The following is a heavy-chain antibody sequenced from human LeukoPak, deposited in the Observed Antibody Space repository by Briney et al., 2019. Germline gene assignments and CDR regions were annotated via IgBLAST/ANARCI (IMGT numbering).Heavy chain of an antibody. J-gene: IGHJ4*02. V-gene: IGHV4-34*01. Sequence: PSETLSLTCAVYGGSFSGYYWSWIRQPPGKGLEWIGEINHSGSTSYNPSLKSRVTISVGTSKNQFSLKLSSVTAADTAVYYCARGPWGYQSLVALDYWGQGTLVTVSS. D-gene: IGHD2-2*01. CDR1: GGSFSGYY. CDR3: ARGPWGYQSLVALDY. CDR2: INHSGST.